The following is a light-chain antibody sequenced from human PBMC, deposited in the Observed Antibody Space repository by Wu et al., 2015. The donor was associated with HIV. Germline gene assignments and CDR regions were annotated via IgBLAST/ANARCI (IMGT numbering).Light chain of an antibody. CDR3: QQRSNWPLXT. J-gene: IGKJ4*01. V-gene: IGKV3-11*01. CDR2: DAS. CDR1: QSVSSY. Sequence: EIVLTQSPATLSLSPGERATLSCRASQSVSSYLAWYQQKPGQAPRLLIYDASNRATGIPARFSGSGSGTDFTLTISSLEPEDFAVYYCQQRSNWPLXTFGEGPRWRSN.